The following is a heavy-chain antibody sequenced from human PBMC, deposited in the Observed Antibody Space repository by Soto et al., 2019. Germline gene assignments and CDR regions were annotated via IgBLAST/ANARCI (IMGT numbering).Heavy chain of an antibody. Sequence: PSETLSLTWTVAGGSMVDGGFWWSWIRQSPGKGLEWIGYISRLDNPYFHPSFKSRVTMSIDRSRNQFYLNLSSMTAADRAVYYCARGAGYDPFDYWGQGVLVTVSS. CDR3: ARGAGYDPFDY. J-gene: IGHJ4*02. CDR1: GGSMVDGGFW. CDR2: ISRLDNP. V-gene: IGHV4-30-2*06. D-gene: IGHD5-12*01.